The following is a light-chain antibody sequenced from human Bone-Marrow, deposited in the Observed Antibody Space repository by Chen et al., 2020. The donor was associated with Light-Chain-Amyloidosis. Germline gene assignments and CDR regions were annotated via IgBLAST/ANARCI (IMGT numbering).Light chain of an antibody. Sequence: QSVLTQPPSASGTPGQRVIISCSGSSSTIGNNYVYWYQQLPGTAPKLLIYNNSQRPSGGPDRISGSKSGTSASLAISGLRSEDESGYYCAAWDDSLSIWVFGGGTKVTVL. V-gene: IGLV1-47*01. CDR2: NNS. J-gene: IGLJ3*02. CDR1: SSTIGNNY. CDR3: AAWDDSLSIWV.